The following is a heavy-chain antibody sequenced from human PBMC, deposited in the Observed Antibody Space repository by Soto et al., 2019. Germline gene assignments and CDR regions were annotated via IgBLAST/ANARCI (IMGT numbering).Heavy chain of an antibody. CDR3: AKTADFWSGPDEYYYYGMDV. D-gene: IGHD3-3*01. CDR2: ISGSGGST. J-gene: IGHJ6*02. V-gene: IGHV3-23*01. Sequence: GGSLRLSCAASGFTFSSYAMSWVRQAPGKGLEWVSAISGSGGSTYYADSVKGRFTISRDNSKNTLYLQMNSRRAEDTAVYYCAKTADFWSGPDEYYYYGMDVWGQGTTVTVSS. CDR1: GFTFSSYA.